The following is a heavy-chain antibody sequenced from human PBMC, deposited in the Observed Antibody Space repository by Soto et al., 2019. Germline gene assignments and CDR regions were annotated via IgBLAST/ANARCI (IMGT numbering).Heavy chain of an antibody. V-gene: IGHV1-24*01. D-gene: IGHD3-16*01. CDR3: ARMATFGSLNWFDP. CDR1: GYTLTELS. J-gene: IGHJ5*02. CDR2: FDPEDGET. Sequence: ASVKVSCKVSGYTLTELSMHWVRQAPGKGLEWMGGFDPEDGETIYAQKFQGRVTMTRDISIATAYMELSSLRSDDTAIYYFARMATFGSLNWFDPWGQGTLVTVSS.